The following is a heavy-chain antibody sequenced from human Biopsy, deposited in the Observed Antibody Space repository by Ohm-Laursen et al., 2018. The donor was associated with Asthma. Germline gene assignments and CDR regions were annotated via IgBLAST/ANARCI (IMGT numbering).Heavy chain of an antibody. CDR1: GFTFSSYW. CDR2: IKQDGSEK. J-gene: IGHJ5*02. V-gene: IGHV3-7*05. D-gene: IGHD3-10*01. Sequence: SLRLSCTVSGFTFSSYWTSWVRQAPGKGLEWVANIKQDGSEKYYVDSVKGRFTISRDNAKNSLYLQMNSLRAEDTAVYYCARDRPITMVRGVIITFDPWGQGTLVTVSS. CDR3: ARDRPITMVRGVIITFDP.